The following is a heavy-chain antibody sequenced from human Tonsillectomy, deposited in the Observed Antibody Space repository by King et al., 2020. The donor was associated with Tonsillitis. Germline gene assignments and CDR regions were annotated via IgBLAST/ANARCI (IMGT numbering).Heavy chain of an antibody. J-gene: IGHJ2*01. CDR1: GGSMSNYY. CDR2: IYYSGST. Sequence: QLQESGPGLVKPSETLSLICTVSGGSMSNYYWNWIRQPPGKGLEWIGDIYYSGSTNYNPSLKSRVTISVDTSKNQFSLKLRSVTAADTAVYYCARDLYRIVVAASPAIGDFDLWGRGTLVTVSS. D-gene: IGHD6-19*01. V-gene: IGHV4-59*01. CDR3: ARDLYRIVVAASPAIGDFDL.